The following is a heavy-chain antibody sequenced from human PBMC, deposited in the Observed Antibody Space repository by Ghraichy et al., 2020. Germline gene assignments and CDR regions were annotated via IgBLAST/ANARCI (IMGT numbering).Heavy chain of an antibody. V-gene: IGHV1-18*04. J-gene: IGHJ5*02. D-gene: IGHD6-19*01. Sequence: ASVKVSCKTSGDTFSNYGISWVRQAPGQGLEWMGWISGYNGNTFYAKKFQGRFTLTTDTSTTIVYMELRSLRSDDTAVYYCARDPFTYISGWYHGESNWFDPWGQGTMVTVSS. CDR2: ISGYNGNT. CDR3: ARDPFTYISGWYHGESNWFDP. CDR1: GDTFSNYG.